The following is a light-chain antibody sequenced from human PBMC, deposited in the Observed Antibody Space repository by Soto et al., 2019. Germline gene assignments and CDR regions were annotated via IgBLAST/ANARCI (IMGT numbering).Light chain of an antibody. J-gene: IGLJ3*02. CDR1: TSNIGSNY. V-gene: IGLV1-47*01. Sequence: QSVVTQPPSASGTPGQRVTISCSGSTSNIGSNYVYWYQQLPRTPPKLLIYRNNQRPSGVPDRFSASKSGTSASLAISGLRSEDEADYYCAEWDDGLSVWVFGGGTKLTVL. CDR3: AEWDDGLSVWV. CDR2: RNN.